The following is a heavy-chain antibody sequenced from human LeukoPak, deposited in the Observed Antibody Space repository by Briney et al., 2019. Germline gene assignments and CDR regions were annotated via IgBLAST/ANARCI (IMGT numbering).Heavy chain of an antibody. Sequence: GGSLRLSCAASGFTFSDYYMNWIRQAPGKGLEWVSYISSSGSTIYYADSVKGRFTISRDNAKNSLYLQMNSLRAEDTAVYYCASIWGLEWLSRGYYYYGMDVWGQGTTVTVSS. CDR2: ISSSGSTI. CDR3: ASIWGLEWLSRGYYYYGMDV. CDR1: GFTFSDYY. J-gene: IGHJ6*02. D-gene: IGHD3-3*01. V-gene: IGHV3-11*04.